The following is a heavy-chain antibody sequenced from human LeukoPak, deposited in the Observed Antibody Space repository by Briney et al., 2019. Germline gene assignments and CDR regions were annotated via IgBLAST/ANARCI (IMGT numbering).Heavy chain of an antibody. V-gene: IGHV3-23*01. CDR1: GFTYDNYA. Sequence: GGSLRLSCAASGFTYDNYAMSWVRQAPGKGLEWVSAISGSGGSTYYADSVKGRFTISRDNSKNTLYLQMNSLRAEDTAVYYCAKTPLARYYYDSSGYYFNWFDPWGQGTLVTVSS. D-gene: IGHD3-22*01. J-gene: IGHJ5*02. CDR3: AKTPLARYYYDSSGYYFNWFDP. CDR2: ISGSGGST.